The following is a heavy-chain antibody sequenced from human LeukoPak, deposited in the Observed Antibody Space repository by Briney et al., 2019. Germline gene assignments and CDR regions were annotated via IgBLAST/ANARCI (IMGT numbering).Heavy chain of an antibody. CDR3: AKGPLGFGEFQFDY. J-gene: IGHJ4*02. CDR1: GFTFSSYS. CDR2: MRSGSSNI. V-gene: IGHV3-21*01. D-gene: IGHD3-10*01. Sequence: GGSLRLSCAASGFTFSSYSMNWVRQAPGKGLEWVSCMRSGSSNIYYADSVKGRFTISRDNAKNSLYLQMNSLTAEDAAVYYCAKGPLGFGEFQFDYWGQGTLVTVSS.